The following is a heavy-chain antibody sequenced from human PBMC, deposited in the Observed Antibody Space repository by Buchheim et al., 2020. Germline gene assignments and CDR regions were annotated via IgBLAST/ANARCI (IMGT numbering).Heavy chain of an antibody. Sequence: EVQLLESGGGLVQPGGSLRLSCAASGFTFSNYAMSWVRQAPGKGLEWVSYISSSSSTIYYADSVKGRFTISRDNAKNSLYLQMNSLRDEDTAVYYCARDRHGELAHHLFDYWGQGTL. CDR1: GFTFSNYA. CDR3: ARDRHGELAHHLFDY. CDR2: ISSSSSTI. V-gene: IGHV3-48*02. J-gene: IGHJ4*02. D-gene: IGHD1-26*01.